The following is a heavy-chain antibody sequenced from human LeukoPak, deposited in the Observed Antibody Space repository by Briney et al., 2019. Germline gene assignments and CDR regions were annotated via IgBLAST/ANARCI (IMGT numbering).Heavy chain of an antibody. CDR2: ISGSAGST. CDR3: AKSRKGQWLRDY. Sequence: GGSLRLSCAASGFTFSSYAMSWVRQAPGKGLEWVSAISGSAGSTYYADSVKGRFTISRDNSKNTLYLQMNSLRAEDTAVYYCAKSRKGQWLRDYWGQGTLVTVSS. D-gene: IGHD5-12*01. J-gene: IGHJ4*02. CDR1: GFTFSSYA. V-gene: IGHV3-23*01.